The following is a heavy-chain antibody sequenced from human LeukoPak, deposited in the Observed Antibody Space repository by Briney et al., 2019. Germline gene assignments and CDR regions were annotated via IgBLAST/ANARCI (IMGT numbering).Heavy chain of an antibody. Sequence: SDTLSLTCTVSGGSISSYYWSWIRQPAGKGLEWIGRIYTSGSTNYNPSLKGRVTMSVDTSKNQFSLKLSSVTAADTAVYYCARHIQIAFRVFRLGWIDPWGQGTLVTVSS. CDR2: IYTSGST. V-gene: IGHV4-4*07. CDR1: GGSISSYY. CDR3: ARHIQIAFRVFRLGWIDP. D-gene: IGHD3-3*02. J-gene: IGHJ5*02.